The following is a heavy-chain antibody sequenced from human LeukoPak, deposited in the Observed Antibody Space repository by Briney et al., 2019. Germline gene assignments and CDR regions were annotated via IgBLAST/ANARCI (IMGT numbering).Heavy chain of an antibody. CDR1: GGSVSTSNYY. J-gene: IGHJ5*02. CDR3: ARLNSPGWFDP. CDR2: IFYSGST. V-gene: IGHV4-39*01. Sequence: PSETLSLTCTVSGGSVSTSNYYWGWIRQPPGKGLEWIGNIFYSGSTYYSPSLKSRVTISLDTSRNQFSLKLSSVTAADTAVYYCARLNSPGWFDPWGQGTLVTVSS.